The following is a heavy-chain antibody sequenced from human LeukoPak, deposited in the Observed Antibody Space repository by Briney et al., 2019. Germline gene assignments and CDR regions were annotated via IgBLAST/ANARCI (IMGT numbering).Heavy chain of an antibody. D-gene: IGHD2-2*01. V-gene: IGHV3-20*04. Sequence: GGSLRLSCAASGFAFGDHGMSWVRQVPGKGLEWVSGINWSGKSTSYGDPVRGRFTTSRDNAKNSLSLQMDSLRAEDTALYYCARAPITSPFYFDYWGQGTLVTVSP. CDR2: INWSGKST. J-gene: IGHJ4*02. CDR1: GFAFGDHG. CDR3: ARAPITSPFYFDY.